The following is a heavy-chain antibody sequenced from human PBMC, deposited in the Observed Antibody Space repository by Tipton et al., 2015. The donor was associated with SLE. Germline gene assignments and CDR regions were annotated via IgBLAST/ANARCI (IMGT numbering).Heavy chain of an antibody. Sequence: GSLRLSCVASGFTFSSYAMSWVRQAPGKGLEWVSGISGRGRSTFYADSVKGRFTISREDSKNTLYLQMNSLRAEDTAVYYCGRLRDDGGHYGMDVWGQGTTVTVSS. CDR2: ISGRGRST. V-gene: IGHV3-23*01. CDR3: GRLRDDGGHYGMDV. CDR1: GFTFSSYA. J-gene: IGHJ6*02. D-gene: IGHD1-1*01.